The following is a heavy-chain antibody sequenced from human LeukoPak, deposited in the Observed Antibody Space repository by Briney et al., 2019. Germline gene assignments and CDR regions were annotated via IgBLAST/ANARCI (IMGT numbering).Heavy chain of an antibody. Sequence: SVKVSCKASGGTFSSYAISWVRQAPGQGLEWMGRIIPILGIANYAQKFQGRVTITADKSTSTAYMELNSLRAEDTAVYYCARDRYSSSWQYYYYYYGMDVWGQGTTVTVSS. V-gene: IGHV1-69*04. CDR2: IIPILGIA. CDR3: ARDRYSSSWQYYYYYYGMDV. D-gene: IGHD6-13*01. CDR1: GGTFSSYA. J-gene: IGHJ6*02.